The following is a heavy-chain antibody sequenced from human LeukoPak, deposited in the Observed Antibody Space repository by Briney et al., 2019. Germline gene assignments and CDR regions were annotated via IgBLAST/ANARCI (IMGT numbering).Heavy chain of an antibody. D-gene: IGHD2-21*02. V-gene: IGHV3-21*01. Sequence: SGGSLRLSCAASGFTFSSYSMNWVRQAPGKGLEWVSSISSSSYIYYADSVKGRFTISRDNAKNSLYLQMNSLRAEDTAVYYCARDFAYCGGACYSVEAFDIWGQGTMVTVSS. CDR1: GFTFSSYS. CDR2: ISSSSYI. CDR3: ARDFAYCGGACYSVEAFDI. J-gene: IGHJ3*02.